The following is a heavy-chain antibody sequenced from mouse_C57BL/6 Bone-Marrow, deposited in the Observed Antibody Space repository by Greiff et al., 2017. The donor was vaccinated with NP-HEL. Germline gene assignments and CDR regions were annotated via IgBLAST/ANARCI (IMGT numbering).Heavy chain of an antibody. Sequence: EVMLVESGGGLVQPGGSLKLSCAASGFTFSDYYMYWVRQTPEKRLEWVAYISNGGGSTYYPDTVKGRFTISRDNAKNTLYLQMGRLKAEDTAMYYYAVRPYAYWGQGTLVTVSA. CDR3: AVRPYAY. CDR2: ISNGGGST. D-gene: IGHD2-14*01. CDR1: GFTFSDYY. V-gene: IGHV5-12*01. J-gene: IGHJ3*01.